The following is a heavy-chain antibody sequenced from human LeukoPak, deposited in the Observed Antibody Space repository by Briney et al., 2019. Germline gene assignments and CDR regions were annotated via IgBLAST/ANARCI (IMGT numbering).Heavy chain of an antibody. J-gene: IGHJ6*03. D-gene: IGHD5-18*01. CDR1: GFTFSSYG. V-gene: IGHV3-30*18. Sequence: GGSLRLSCAASGFTFSSYGMHWVRQAPGKGLEWVAVISYDGSNKYYADSVKGRFTISRDNSKNTLYLQMNSLRAEDTAVYYCAKGLGGYSYAFPYYMDVWGKGTTVTVSS. CDR2: ISYDGSNK. CDR3: AKGLGGYSYAFPYYMDV.